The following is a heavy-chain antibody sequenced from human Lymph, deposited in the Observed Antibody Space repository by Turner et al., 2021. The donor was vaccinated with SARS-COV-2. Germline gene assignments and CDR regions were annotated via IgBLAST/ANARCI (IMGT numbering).Heavy chain of an antibody. J-gene: IGHJ6*02. Sequence: QVQLVVSGGGVVQPGSSLQLSFAASGCTFSSYGGHWVRQAPGKGREGVAVISNDGSNKYYADSVKGRFTISRDNSKNKLYLQMNSLRAEETAEYYCSKVRSIYGVVIGGMDVWGQGTTVTVSS. CDR1: GCTFSSYG. CDR3: SKVRSIYGVVIGGMDV. V-gene: IGHV3-30*18. D-gene: IGHD3-3*01. CDR2: ISNDGSNK.